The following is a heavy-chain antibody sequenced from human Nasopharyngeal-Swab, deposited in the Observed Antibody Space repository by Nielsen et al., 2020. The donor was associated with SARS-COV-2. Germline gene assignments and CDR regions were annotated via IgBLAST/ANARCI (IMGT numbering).Heavy chain of an antibody. CDR2: IYYSGST. CDR1: GGSISSGGYY. J-gene: IGHJ5*02. V-gene: IGHV4-31*03. Sequence: SETLSLTCTVSGGSISSGGYYWSWIRQHPGKGLEWIGYIYYSGSTYYNPSLKSRVTISVDTSKNQFSLKLSSVTAADTAVYYCARERGGRAARLRNNWFDPWGQGTLVTVSS. CDR3: ARERGGRAARLRNNWFDP. D-gene: IGHD6-6*01.